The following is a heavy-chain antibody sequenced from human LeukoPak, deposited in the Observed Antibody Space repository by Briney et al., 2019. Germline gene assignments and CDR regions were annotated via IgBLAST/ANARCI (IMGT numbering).Heavy chain of an antibody. D-gene: IGHD3-16*01. CDR1: GGSISDYY. CDR2: IYNSGST. J-gene: IGHJ6*02. V-gene: IGHV4-59*08. CDR3: ARHVPYYDSDFSAWGMDV. Sequence: SETLSLTCAVSGGSISDYYWTWIRQPPGKELEWIGYIYNSGSTNYNPSLKSRVTISVDMSKYQFSLKLSSVTAADTAMYYCARHVPYYDSDFSAWGMDVWGQGTTVTVCS.